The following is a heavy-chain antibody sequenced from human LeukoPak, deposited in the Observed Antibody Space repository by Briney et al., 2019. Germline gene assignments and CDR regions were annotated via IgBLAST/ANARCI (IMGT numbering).Heavy chain of an antibody. D-gene: IGHD2-15*01. CDR2: TYYRSQWYD. CDR3: AREVASTHCFDS. V-gene: IGHV6-1*01. CDR1: GESVSSNTAA. J-gene: IGHJ4*02. Sequence: SQTLSLTCGISGESVSSNTAAWNWIRQSPSRGLEWLGRTYYRSQWYDGFAVSMQGRIIINPDTSRNQIFLQLNSVTPDDTAVYYCAREVASTHCFDSWGQGILVTVSS.